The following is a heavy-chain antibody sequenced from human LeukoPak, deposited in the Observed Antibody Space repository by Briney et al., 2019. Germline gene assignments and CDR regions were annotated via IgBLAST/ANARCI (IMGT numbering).Heavy chain of an antibody. CDR3: ARQYGDNSGSLDH. J-gene: IGHJ4*02. D-gene: IGHD4-23*01. CDR1: GYTFFTYG. CDR2: ISTYNGNT. Sequence: ASVKVSCKASGYTFFTYGVTWVRQAPGQGLEWMGRISTYNGNTIAQKFQGRVTLTTDTSTSTAYMELRSLRSDDTAVYYCARQYGDNSGSLDHWGQGTLVTVSS. V-gene: IGHV1-18*01.